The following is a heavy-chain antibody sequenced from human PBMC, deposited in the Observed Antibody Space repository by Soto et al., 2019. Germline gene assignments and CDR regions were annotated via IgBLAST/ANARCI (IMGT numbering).Heavy chain of an antibody. CDR2: IYYSGIT. Sequence: SETLSLTCTVSGGSISTYYWSWIRQSPGKGLEWIAYIYYSGITNYNPSLKSRLTISVDTSKTQFSLKLSSVTAADTAVYYCARSISGYNYYSDYRGQGTLVTVSS. J-gene: IGHJ4*02. CDR1: GGSISTYY. D-gene: IGHD3-22*01. V-gene: IGHV4-59*01. CDR3: ARSISGYNYYSDY.